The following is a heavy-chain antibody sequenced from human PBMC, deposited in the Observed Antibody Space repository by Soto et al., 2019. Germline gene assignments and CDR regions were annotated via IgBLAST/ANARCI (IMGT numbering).Heavy chain of an antibody. D-gene: IGHD2-21*02. CDR2: INPSGGYT. Sequence: ASVKVSCKASGYTFTSYYMNWVRQAPGQGLEWLGIINPSGGYTTYAQRFLGRVTMTSDTSTSTVHMELGSLTSEDTAVYYCARGGGIVVVTATYDHWGKGTLVTVYS. CDR3: ARGGGIVVVTATYDH. J-gene: IGHJ4*02. CDR1: GYTFTSYY. V-gene: IGHV1-46*03.